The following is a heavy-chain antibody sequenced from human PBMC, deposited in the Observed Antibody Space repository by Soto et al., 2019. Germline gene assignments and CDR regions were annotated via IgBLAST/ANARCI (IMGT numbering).Heavy chain of an antibody. J-gene: IGHJ4*02. CDR3: ARDWNYDILTGYSPFDY. Sequence: WASVKVSCKASGYTFTSYYMHWVRQAPGQGLEWMGIINPSGGSTSYAQKFQGRVTMTRDTSTSTVYMELSSLRSEDTAVYYCARDWNYDILTGYSPFDYWGQGTLVTVSS. V-gene: IGHV1-46*01. CDR1: GYTFTSYY. CDR2: INPSGGST. D-gene: IGHD3-9*01.